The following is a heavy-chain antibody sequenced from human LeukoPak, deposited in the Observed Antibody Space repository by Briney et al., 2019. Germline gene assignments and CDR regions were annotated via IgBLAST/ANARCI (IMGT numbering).Heavy chain of an antibody. Sequence: PSETLSLTCTVSGGSISSYYWSWIRQPPGKGLERIGYIYYSGSTNYNPSLKSRVTISVDTSKNLFSLKLSSVTAADTAVYYCARHQYSSGWEIDYYFDYWGQGTLVTVSS. CDR3: ARHQYSSGWEIDYYFDY. D-gene: IGHD6-19*01. J-gene: IGHJ4*02. V-gene: IGHV4-59*08. CDR1: GGSISSYY. CDR2: IYYSGST.